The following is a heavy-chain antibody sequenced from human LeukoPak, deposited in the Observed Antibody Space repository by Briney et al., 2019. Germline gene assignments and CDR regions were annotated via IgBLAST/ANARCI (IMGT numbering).Heavy chain of an antibody. Sequence: SGTLSLTCAVSGASISSPFWWSWVRQTPGKGLEWIGEIYQSGSPNYNPSLKSRVTMSVDKSKNLVFLRLMSVTAADTAVYYCARVGHRKAAAGVFDYWGQGTLVTVSS. D-gene: IGHD6-13*01. CDR3: ARVGHRKAAAGVFDY. CDR1: GASISSPFW. J-gene: IGHJ4*02. V-gene: IGHV4-4*02. CDR2: IYQSGSP.